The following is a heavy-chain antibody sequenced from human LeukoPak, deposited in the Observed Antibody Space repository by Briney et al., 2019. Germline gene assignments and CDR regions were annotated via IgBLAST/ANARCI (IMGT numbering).Heavy chain of an antibody. CDR1: GFTFSSYS. Sequence: PGGSLRLSCVASGFTFSSYSMNWVRQAQGKGLEWVSHITASGTAMFYADSVKGRFTISRDNAKNSLYLQMNSLRDEDTAVYYCASSGSYRFDYWGQGTLVTVSS. V-gene: IGHV3-48*02. J-gene: IGHJ4*02. D-gene: IGHD1-26*01. CDR3: ASSGSYRFDY. CDR2: ITASGTAM.